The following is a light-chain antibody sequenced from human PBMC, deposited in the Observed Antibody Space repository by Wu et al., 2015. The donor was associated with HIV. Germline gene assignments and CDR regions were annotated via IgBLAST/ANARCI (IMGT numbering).Light chain of an antibody. Sequence: EIVLTQSPATLSLSPGERATLSCRASQSVSSYLGWYQQKPGQAPRLLIHDASTRATGIPARFSGSRSGTDFTLTISSLEPEDFAIYYCQSGYQLGPSPFGQGTRLE. V-gene: IGKV3-11*01. CDR3: QSGYQLGPSP. CDR2: DAS. J-gene: IGKJ5*01. CDR1: QSVSSY.